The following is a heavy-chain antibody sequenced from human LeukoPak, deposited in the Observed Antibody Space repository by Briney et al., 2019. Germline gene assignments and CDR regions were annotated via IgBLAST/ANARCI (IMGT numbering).Heavy chain of an antibody. CDR3: ARIVGANVYYFDY. Sequence: AASVKVSCKASGYTFTGYCMHWVRQAPGQGLEWMGWINPNSGGTNYAQKFQGRVTMTRDTSISTAYMELSRLRSDDTAVYYCARIVGANVYYFDYWGQGTLVTVSS. V-gene: IGHV1-2*02. CDR2: INPNSGGT. CDR1: GYTFTGYC. D-gene: IGHD1-26*01. J-gene: IGHJ4*02.